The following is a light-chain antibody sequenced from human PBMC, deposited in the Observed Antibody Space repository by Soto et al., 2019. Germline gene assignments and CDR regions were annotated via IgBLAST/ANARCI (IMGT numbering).Light chain of an antibody. CDR2: EVN. CDR1: SRDVGAFNY. CDR3: SSYTTRSTYVV. Sequence: QSALTQPASVSGSPGQSITISCTGTSRDVGAFNYVSWYQQHPDKAPKLLISEVNNRPSGVSNLFSGSKSGNTASLTISGLQAEDDADYYCSSYTTRSTYVVLGGGTKLTVL. V-gene: IGLV2-14*01. J-gene: IGLJ2*01.